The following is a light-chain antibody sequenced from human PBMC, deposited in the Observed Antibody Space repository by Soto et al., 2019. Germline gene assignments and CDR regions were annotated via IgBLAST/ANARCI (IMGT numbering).Light chain of an antibody. CDR3: QQNDNSPVT. Sequence: DFELTQSPSSLSAFVGDRVSISCRASQSISKFLSWYQQRPGTAPKLLIYAASSLESGVPSRFSGSGSGTDFTLTISSLQPEDCAPYYLQQNDNSPVTFRQGTRLDI. CDR2: AAS. V-gene: IGKV1-39*01. J-gene: IGKJ5*01. CDR1: QSISKF.